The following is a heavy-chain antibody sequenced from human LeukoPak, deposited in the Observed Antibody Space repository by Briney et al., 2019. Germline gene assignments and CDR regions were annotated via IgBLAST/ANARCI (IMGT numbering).Heavy chain of an antibody. V-gene: IGHV3-21*01. CDR2: ISSSSAYI. CDR3: TSRGINYYDSGGFTY. CDR1: GFTFSVYS. J-gene: IGHJ4*02. D-gene: IGHD3-22*01. Sequence: PGGSLRLSCAASGFTFSVYSMKLVRQAPGKGLEWVSSISSSSAYIYYAGSVKGRFTISRDNAKNSLYLQVNSLRAEDTAVYYCTSRGINYYDSGGFTYWGQGALVTVSS.